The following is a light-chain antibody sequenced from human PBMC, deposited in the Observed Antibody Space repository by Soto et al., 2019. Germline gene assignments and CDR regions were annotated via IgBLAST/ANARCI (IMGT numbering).Light chain of an antibody. J-gene: IGKJ1*01. CDR3: HQRSSWPRGT. CDR1: QSVSNNY. Sequence: EIVLTQSPGTLSLSPGERATLSCRASQSVSNNYLAWYQQKPGQAPRLLIYGASNRATGIPDRFSGSGSGTDFTLTISRLEPEDFAVYYCHQRSSWPRGTFGQGTKVEIK. V-gene: IGKV3D-20*02. CDR2: GAS.